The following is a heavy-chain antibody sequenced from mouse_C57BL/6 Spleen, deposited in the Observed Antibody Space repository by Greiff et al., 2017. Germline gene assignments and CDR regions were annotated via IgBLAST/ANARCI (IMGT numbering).Heavy chain of an antibody. CDR2: ISSGGDYI. CDR3: TRDYYGSIYAMDY. D-gene: IGHD1-1*01. Sequence: EVHLVESGEGLVKPGGSLKLSCAASGFTFSSYAMSWVRQTPEKRLEWVAYISSGGDYIYYADTVKGRFTISRDNARNTLYLQMSSLKSEDTAMYYCTRDYYGSIYAMDYWGQGTSVTVSS. V-gene: IGHV5-9-1*02. CDR1: GFTFSSYA. J-gene: IGHJ4*01.